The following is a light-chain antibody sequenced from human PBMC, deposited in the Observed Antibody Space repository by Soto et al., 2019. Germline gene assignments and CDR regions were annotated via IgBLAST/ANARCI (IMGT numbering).Light chain of an antibody. Sequence: EMVMTQSPATLSVSPGERVTLSCRASESVHRNLAWYQQKPGQGPSLLIYYASIRVTVVPDRFSGSGSGTEFTLTISSLQSEDFGVYYCQHYSNWPPTFGPGTKLEIK. CDR3: QHYSNWPPT. J-gene: IGKJ3*01. V-gene: IGKV3-15*01. CDR2: YAS. CDR1: ESVHRN.